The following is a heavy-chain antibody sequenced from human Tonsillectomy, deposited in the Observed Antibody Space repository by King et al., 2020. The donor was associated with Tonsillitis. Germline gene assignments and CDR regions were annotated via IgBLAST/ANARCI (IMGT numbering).Heavy chain of an antibody. D-gene: IGHD6-19*01. V-gene: IGHV3-21*01. CDR2: ISSSSSYI. CDR3: ARDRGSGWYGGGDY. J-gene: IGHJ4*02. Sequence: EVQLVESGGGLVKPGGSLRLSCAASGFTFSSYYMNWVRQAPGKGLEWVSSISSSSSYIYYADSVKGRFTISRDNAKNSLYLQMNSLRAEDTAVYYCARDRGSGWYGGGDYWGQGTLVTVSS. CDR1: GFTFSSYY.